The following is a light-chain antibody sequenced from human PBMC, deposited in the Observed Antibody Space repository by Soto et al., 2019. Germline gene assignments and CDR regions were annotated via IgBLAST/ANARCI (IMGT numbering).Light chain of an antibody. Sequence: QSALTQPASVSGSPGQSITISCTGSWTDVGDYNYVSWYQRHPAKAPKLLIYEVSYRPSGVPTRFSGSKSGNTASLTISGLQPEDEAVYYCSSSTSSATLVFGGGTKLTVL. J-gene: IGLJ3*02. V-gene: IGLV2-14*01. CDR2: EVS. CDR3: SSSTSSATLV. CDR1: WTDVGDYNY.